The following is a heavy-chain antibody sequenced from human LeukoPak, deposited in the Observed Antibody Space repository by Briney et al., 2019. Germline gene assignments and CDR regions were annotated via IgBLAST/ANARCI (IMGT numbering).Heavy chain of an antibody. Sequence: PSETLSLTCTVSGGSISNYYWTWIRQPAGKGLEWIGRIYTSGGTNYNPSLKSRVTMSVDTSTNQFSLKLSSVTAADMAMYYCARAAEYSSGWYLFDFWGQGILVTVSA. V-gene: IGHV4-4*07. CDR3: ARAAEYSSGWYLFDF. CDR1: GGSISNYY. D-gene: IGHD6-19*01. J-gene: IGHJ4*02. CDR2: IYTSGGT.